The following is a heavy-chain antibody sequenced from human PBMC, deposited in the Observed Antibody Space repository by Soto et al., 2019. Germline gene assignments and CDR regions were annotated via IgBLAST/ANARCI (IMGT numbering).Heavy chain of an antibody. Sequence: QVQLQESGPGLVKPSETLSLTCSVSGDSISSSSQYWGWIRQPPGKGLEWIGSIHYSGTSYYNPSLKSRVTIFVDTSKNQLSLKLSSMTAADTAVYYCARHWIAGSSIPWGQGTLVTVSS. V-gene: IGHV4-39*01. CDR1: GDSISSSSQY. D-gene: IGHD2-21*01. CDR2: IHYSGTS. CDR3: ARHWIAGSSIP. J-gene: IGHJ5*02.